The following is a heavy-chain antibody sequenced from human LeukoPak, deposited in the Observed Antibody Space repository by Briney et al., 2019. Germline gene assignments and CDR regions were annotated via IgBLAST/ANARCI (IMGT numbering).Heavy chain of an antibody. D-gene: IGHD6-19*01. CDR1: GGSISSYY. CDR3: ARTVYSSGWYGVFGY. CDR2: IYYSGST. V-gene: IGHV4-59*08. Sequence: KPSETLSLTCTVSGGSISSYYWSRIRQPPGKGLEWIGYIYYSGSTNYNPSLKSRVTISVDTSKNQFSLKLSSVTAADTAVYYCARTVYSSGWYGVFGYWGQGTLVTVSS. J-gene: IGHJ4*02.